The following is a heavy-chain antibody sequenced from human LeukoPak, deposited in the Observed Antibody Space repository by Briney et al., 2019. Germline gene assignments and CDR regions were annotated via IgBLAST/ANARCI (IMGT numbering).Heavy chain of an antibody. Sequence: SETLSLTCSVSGASLTIYYWNWIRQPAGQGLEWMGRYASGNTTHNPSLQSQFTMSIDTSKNQVSLKLTSVTAADPAVYYCATGDHSFDNWGQGTLVTVTP. J-gene: IGHJ4*02. CDR2: YASGNT. V-gene: IGHV4-4*07. D-gene: IGHD7-27*01. CDR1: GASLTIYY. CDR3: ATGDHSFDN.